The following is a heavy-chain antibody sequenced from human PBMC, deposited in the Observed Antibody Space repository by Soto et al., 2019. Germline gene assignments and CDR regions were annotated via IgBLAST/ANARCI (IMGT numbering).Heavy chain of an antibody. CDR2: ISYDESNK. Sequence: QVQLVESGGGVVQPGRSLRLSCAASGFTFSSYAMHWVRQAPGKGLEWVALISYDESNKYFADSVRGRFTISRDNSKNTLYLEMNSLRAEDTDVYYCSRADDIVVVPAAIRYWGQGTLVTVSS. V-gene: IGHV3-30-3*01. CDR3: SRADDIVVVPAAIRY. D-gene: IGHD2-2*01. J-gene: IGHJ4*02. CDR1: GFTFSSYA.